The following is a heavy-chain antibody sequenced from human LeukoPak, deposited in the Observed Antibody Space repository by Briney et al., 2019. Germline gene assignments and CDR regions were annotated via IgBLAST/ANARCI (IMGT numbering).Heavy chain of an antibody. J-gene: IGHJ4*02. CDR2: IWSDGIKA. V-gene: IGHV3-33*01. CDR1: GFTFSSYG. CDR3: ASPDNGDY. D-gene: IGHD1-1*01. Sequence: PGGSLRLSCAASGFTFSSYGMHWVRQAPGKGPEWVAMIWSDGIKADYADSVKGQFIISRDNFKNTVYLQMNSLTADDTAVYFCASPDNGDYWGQGTLVTVSS.